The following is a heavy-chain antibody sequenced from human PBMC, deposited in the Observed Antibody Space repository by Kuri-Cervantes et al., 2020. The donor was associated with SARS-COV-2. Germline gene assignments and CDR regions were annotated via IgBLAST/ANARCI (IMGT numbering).Heavy chain of an antibody. CDR1: GFTFSSYA. D-gene: IGHD3-3*01. CDR3: AKGYDFWSGAPRRDAFDI. CDR2: ISGSGGST. V-gene: IGHV3-23*01. J-gene: IGHJ3*02. Sequence: GGSLRLSCAASGFTFSSYAMSWVRQAPGKGLEWVSAISGSGGSTYYADSVKGRFTISRDNSKNTLYLQMNSLRAEDTAVYYCAKGYDFWSGAPRRDAFDIWGQGTMVTVSS.